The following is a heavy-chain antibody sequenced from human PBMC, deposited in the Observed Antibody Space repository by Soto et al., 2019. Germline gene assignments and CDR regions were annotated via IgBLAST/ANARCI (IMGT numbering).Heavy chain of an antibody. V-gene: IGHV3-30-3*01. CDR2: ISYDGSNK. D-gene: IGHD3-3*01. Sequence: VQLLESGGHLVQPGGSLRLSCAASGFIFSNYAMSWVRQAPGKGLEWVAVISYDGSNKYYADSVKGRFTISRDNSKNTLYLQMNSLRAEDTAVYYCARDQVGFWSGYYYYYYGMDVWGQGTTVTVSS. CDR1: GFIFSNYA. CDR3: ARDQVGFWSGYYYYYYGMDV. J-gene: IGHJ6*02.